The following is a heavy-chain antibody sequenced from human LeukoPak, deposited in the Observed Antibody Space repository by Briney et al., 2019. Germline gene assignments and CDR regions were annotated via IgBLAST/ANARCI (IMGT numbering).Heavy chain of an antibody. J-gene: IGHJ4*02. CDR3: ARRSYSGSDPFDY. Sequence: ASVKVSCKASGYTXTSFYMHWVRQAPGQGLEWMGVINPIGYSTTYAQKFQGRVTLTKDTSTSTVYMELSGLRSEDTAVYYCARRSYSGSDPFDYWGQGTLVTVSS. CDR1: GYTXTSFY. CDR2: INPIGYST. V-gene: IGHV1-46*01. D-gene: IGHD5-12*01.